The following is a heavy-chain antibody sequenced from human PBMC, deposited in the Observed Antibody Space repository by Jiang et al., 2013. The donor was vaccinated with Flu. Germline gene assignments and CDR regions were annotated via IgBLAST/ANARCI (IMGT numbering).Heavy chain of an antibody. V-gene: IGHV4-34*01. Sequence: VLLKPSETLSLTCAVYGGSFSGYYWSWIRQPPGKGLEWIGEINHSGSTNYNPSLKSRVTISVDTSKNQFSLKLSSVTAADTAVYYCARRAVLRFLEWSPYYYYYMDVWGKGTTVTVSS. CDR3: ARRAVLRFLEWSPYYYYYMDV. CDR1: GGSFSGYY. CDR2: INHSGST. J-gene: IGHJ6*03. D-gene: IGHD3-3*01.